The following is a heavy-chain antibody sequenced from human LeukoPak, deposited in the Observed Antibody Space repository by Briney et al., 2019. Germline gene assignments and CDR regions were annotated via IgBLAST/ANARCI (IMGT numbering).Heavy chain of an antibody. D-gene: IGHD3-16*01. V-gene: IGHV4-59*08. CDR3: ARRLGVNLNWFNP. CDR2: IYYSGST. J-gene: IGHJ5*02. CDR1: GGSISSYY. Sequence: SETLSLTCTVSGGSISSYYWSWIRQPPGKGLEWIGYIYYSGSTSYNPSLKSRVTISVDTSKNQFSLKLSSVTAADTAVYYCARRLGVNLNWFNPWGQGTLVTVSS.